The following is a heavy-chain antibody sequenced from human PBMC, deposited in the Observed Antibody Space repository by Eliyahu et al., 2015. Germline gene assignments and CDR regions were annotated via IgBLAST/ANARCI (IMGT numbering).Heavy chain of an antibody. V-gene: IGHV2-26*01. CDR2: IFSNDEK. CDR1: GFSLSNARMG. J-gene: IGHJ4*02. Sequence: QVTLKESGPVLVKPTETLTLTCTVSGFSLSNARMGVSWIRQPPGKALEWLAHIFSNDEKSYSTSLKSRLTISKDTSKSQVVLTMTNMDPVDTATYYCARGTEYYDILTGYYNFDYWGQGTLVTVSS. D-gene: IGHD3-9*01. CDR3: ARGTEYYDILTGYYNFDY.